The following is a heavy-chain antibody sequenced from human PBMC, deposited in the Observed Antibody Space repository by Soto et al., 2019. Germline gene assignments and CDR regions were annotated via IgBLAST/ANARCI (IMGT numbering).Heavy chain of an antibody. CDR3: AKTYYYESSGHYCDY. CDR2: ISGSGVST. J-gene: IGHJ4*02. CDR1: GFTFSSYA. Sequence: EVQLLESGGGLVQPGGSLRLSCAASGFTFSSYAMSWVRQAPGKGLEWVSVISGSGVSTYYADSVKGRFTISRDNSKNTVYVQMNGLRAEDTAVYYCAKTYYYESSGHYCDYWGQGTLVTVSS. D-gene: IGHD3-22*01. V-gene: IGHV3-23*01.